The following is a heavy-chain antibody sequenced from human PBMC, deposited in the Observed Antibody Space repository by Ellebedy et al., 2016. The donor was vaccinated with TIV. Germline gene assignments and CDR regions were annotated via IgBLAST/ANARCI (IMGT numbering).Heavy chain of an antibody. CDR2: IYYSGST. Sequence: SETLSLXCTVSGGSISSYYWSWIRQPPGKGLEWIGYIYYSGSTNYNPSLKSRVTISVDTSKNQFSLKLSSVTAADTAVYYCARDQGGWLLGPWYFDLWGRGTLVTVSS. J-gene: IGHJ2*01. CDR3: ARDQGGWLLGPWYFDL. D-gene: IGHD3-22*01. CDR1: GGSISSYY. V-gene: IGHV4-59*13.